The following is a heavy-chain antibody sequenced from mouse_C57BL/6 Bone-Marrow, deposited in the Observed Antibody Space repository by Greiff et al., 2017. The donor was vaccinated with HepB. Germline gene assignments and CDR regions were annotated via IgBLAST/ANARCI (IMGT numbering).Heavy chain of an antibody. V-gene: IGHV7-3*01. D-gene: IGHD1-1*01. Sequence: EVKLVESGGGLVQPGGSLSLSCAASGFTFTDYYMSWVRQPPGKALEWLGFIRNKANGYTTEYSASVKGRFTISRDNSQSILYLQMNALRAEDSATYYCGRSHPYYGSKFAYWGQGTLVTVSA. CDR1: GFTFTDYY. J-gene: IGHJ3*01. CDR2: IRNKANGYTT. CDR3: GRSHPYYGSKFAY.